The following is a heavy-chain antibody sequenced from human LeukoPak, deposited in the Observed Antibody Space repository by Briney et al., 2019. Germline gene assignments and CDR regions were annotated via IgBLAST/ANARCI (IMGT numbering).Heavy chain of an antibody. CDR2: IIPIFGTA. CDR1: GGTFSSYA. CDR3: ARKTYYYGSGSYYSYYFDY. D-gene: IGHD3-10*01. Sequence: ASVKVSCKASGGTFSSYAINWVRQAPGQGLEWMGGIIPIFGTANYAQKFQGRVTITADKFTSTAYMELSSLRSEDTAVYYCARKTYYYGSGSYYSYYFDYWGQGTLVTVSS. J-gene: IGHJ4*02. V-gene: IGHV1-69*06.